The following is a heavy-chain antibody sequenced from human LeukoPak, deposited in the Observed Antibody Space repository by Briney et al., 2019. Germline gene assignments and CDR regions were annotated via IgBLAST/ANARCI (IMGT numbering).Heavy chain of an antibody. D-gene: IGHD2-2*02. CDR3: ARLFPSLPPRDCSSTSCNRGIGLNWFDP. CDR2: IKQDGSEK. V-gene: IGHV3-7*03. CDR1: GFTFSDYW. Sequence: GGSLRLSCEASGFTFSDYWMSWVRQAPGKGLEWVANIKQDGSEKYYVDSVKGRFTISRDNAKNSLYLQMNSLRSDDTAVYYCARLFPSLPPRDCSSTSCNRGIGLNWFDPWGQGTLVTVSS. J-gene: IGHJ5*02.